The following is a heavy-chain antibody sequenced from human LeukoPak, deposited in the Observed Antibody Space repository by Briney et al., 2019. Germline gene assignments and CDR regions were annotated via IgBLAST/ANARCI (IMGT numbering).Heavy chain of an antibody. CDR1: GFTFSSCA. CDR3: AKITALSTSRY. CDR2: ISASGANT. J-gene: IGHJ4*02. D-gene: IGHD2-2*01. V-gene: IGHV3-23*01. Sequence: GGSLRLSCATSGFTFSSCAMSWVRQAPGKGLEWVSAISASGANTYYADSVRGRFTISRDNSKNTLYLQMNSLRAEDTAAYYCAKITALSTSRYWGQGTLVTVSS.